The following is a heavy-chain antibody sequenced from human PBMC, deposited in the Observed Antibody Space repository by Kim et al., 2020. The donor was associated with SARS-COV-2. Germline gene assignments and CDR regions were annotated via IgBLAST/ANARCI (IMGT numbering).Heavy chain of an antibody. Sequence: GGALRLSCEASGFTFSSYAMHGVRQAPGKGLEWVAVISYDGSNKYYAESVKGRFTISRDNSNNTQYLQRNSLRAEDTAVYYFARAGTILGGVMGGYYYY. CDR2: ISYDGSNK. V-gene: IGHV3-30-3*01. CDR1: GFTFSSYA. D-gene: IGHD3-3*01. CDR3: ARAGTILGGVMGGYYYY. J-gene: IGHJ6*03.